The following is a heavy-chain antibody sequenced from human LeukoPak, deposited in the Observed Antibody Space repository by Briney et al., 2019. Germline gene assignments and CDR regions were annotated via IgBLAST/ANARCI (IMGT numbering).Heavy chain of an antibody. CDR3: AELGITMIGGV. CDR1: GFTFSSYA. J-gene: IGHJ6*04. Sequence: SGGSLRLSCAASGFTFSSYAMSWVRQAPGKGLEWVSYISSIGSTIYYADSVKGRFTISRDNAKNSLYLQMNSLRAEDTAVYYCAELGITMIGGVWGKGTTVTISS. V-gene: IGHV3-48*03. D-gene: IGHD3-10*02. CDR2: ISSIGSTI.